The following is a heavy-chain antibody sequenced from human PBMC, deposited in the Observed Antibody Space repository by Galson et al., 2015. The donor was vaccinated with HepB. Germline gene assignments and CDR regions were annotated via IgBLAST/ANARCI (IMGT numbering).Heavy chain of an antibody. Sequence: LVKPTQTLTLTCTFSGFSLNTIGVGVGCIRQPPGKALEWLALIYWNDDKRYSPSLKTRLTITKDTSKNQVVLTLTNVDPVDTATYYCAYTYSSTWYVGFFQHWGQGSLVTVSS. D-gene: IGHD2-21*01. J-gene: IGHJ1*01. CDR3: AYTYSSTWYVGFFQH. V-gene: IGHV2-5*01. CDR1: GFSLNTIGVG. CDR2: IYWNDDK.